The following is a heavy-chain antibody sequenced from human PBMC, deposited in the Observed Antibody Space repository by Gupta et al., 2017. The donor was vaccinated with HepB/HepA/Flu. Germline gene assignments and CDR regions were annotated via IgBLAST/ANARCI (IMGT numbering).Heavy chain of an antibody. V-gene: IGHV3-23*01. J-gene: IGHJ4*02. CDR2: ISGSGGST. CDR1: GFTFSSYA. Sequence: EVQLLASGGGLVQPGGSLSLSCAASGFTFSSYAMSWVRQGPGKGLEWVSAISGSGGSTYYADSVKGRFTISRDNSKNTLYLQMNSRRAEDTAVYYCAKDSTAMVIATLDYWGQGTLVTVSS. CDR3: AKDSTAMVIATLDY. D-gene: IGHD5-18*01.